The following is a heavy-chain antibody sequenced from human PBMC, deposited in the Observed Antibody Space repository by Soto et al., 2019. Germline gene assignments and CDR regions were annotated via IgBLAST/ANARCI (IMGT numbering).Heavy chain of an antibody. Sequence: QITLKESGPTLVKPTQTLTLTCTFSGFSLSTSGVGVGWIRQPPGKALEWLTFIYWDDDKRNSPFLKSRLTIAKDASKNQVVLTMTNMDPVDTATYSCAHLVVVGITYYFDSWGQGPLVTVSS. D-gene: IGHD3-16*02. CDR3: AHLVVVGITYYFDS. J-gene: IGHJ4*02. CDR1: GFSLSTSGVG. V-gene: IGHV2-5*02. CDR2: IYWDDDK.